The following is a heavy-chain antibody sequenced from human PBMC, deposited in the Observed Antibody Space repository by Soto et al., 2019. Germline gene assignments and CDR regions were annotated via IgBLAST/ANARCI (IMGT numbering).Heavy chain of an antibody. V-gene: IGHV4-31*03. CDR1: GGSISSGGYY. D-gene: IGHD3-9*01. Sequence: TLSLTCTVSGGSISSGGYYWSWIGQHPGKGLEWIGYIYYSGSTYYNPSLKSRVTISVDTSKNQFSLKLSSVTAADTAVYYCARGLADYDILHGYYGLDGMDVWGQGKTVTVSS. J-gene: IGHJ6*02. CDR3: ARGLADYDILHGYYGLDGMDV. CDR2: IYYSGST.